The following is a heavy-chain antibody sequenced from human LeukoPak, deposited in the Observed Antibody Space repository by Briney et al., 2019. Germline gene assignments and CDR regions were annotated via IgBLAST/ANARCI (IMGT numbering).Heavy chain of an antibody. V-gene: IGHV1-2*02. Sequence: AAVTVTRTASGYTFTCYHIHWLRQPPAQGLEWVGWINPNNGGTNYAQKFQGRVTMTRDTSISTAYMELRRLRSDDTAVYYCSAMVRGVMGVDYWGQGTLVTVSS. CDR2: INPNNGGT. CDR3: SAMVRGVMGVDY. J-gene: IGHJ4*02. D-gene: IGHD3-10*01. CDR1: GYTFTCYH.